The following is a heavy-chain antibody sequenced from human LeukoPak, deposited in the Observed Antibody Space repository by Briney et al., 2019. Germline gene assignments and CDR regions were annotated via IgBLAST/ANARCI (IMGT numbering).Heavy chain of an antibody. CDR1: GFTFSSYG. D-gene: IGHD6-6*01. J-gene: IGHJ4*02. Sequence: PGGSLRLSCAASGFTFSSYGMHWVRQAPGKGLEWVAVISYDGSNKYYADSGKGRFTISRDNAKNSLYLQMNSLRAEDTAVYYCARMLFTLGELVPFDYWGQGTLVTVSS. CDR2: ISYDGSNK. V-gene: IGHV3-30*03. CDR3: ARMLFTLGELVPFDY.